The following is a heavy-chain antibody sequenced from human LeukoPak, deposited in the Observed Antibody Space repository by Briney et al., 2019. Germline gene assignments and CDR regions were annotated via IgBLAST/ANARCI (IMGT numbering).Heavy chain of an antibody. V-gene: IGHV3-15*01. CDR1: GFTFSNAW. CDR3: TTDRFWSGSYYYYGMDV. Sequence: PGGSLRLSCAASGFTFSNAWMSWVSQAPGKGLEWVGRIKSKTDGGTTDYAAPVKGRFTISRDDSKNTLYLQMNSLKTEDTAVYYCTTDRFWSGSYYYYGMDVWGQGTTVTVSS. CDR2: IKSKTDGGTT. D-gene: IGHD3-3*01. J-gene: IGHJ6*02.